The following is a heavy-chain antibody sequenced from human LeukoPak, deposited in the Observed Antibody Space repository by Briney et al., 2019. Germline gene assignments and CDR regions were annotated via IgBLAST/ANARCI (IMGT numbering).Heavy chain of an antibody. V-gene: IGHV3-53*01. J-gene: IGHJ4*02. Sequence: GGSLRLSCAASGFTVSSNYMSWVRQAPGKGLEWVSVIYSGGSTYYADSVKGRFTISRDNSKNTLYLQMNSLRAEDTAVCYCARGSGGYSGYADYWGQGTLDTVSS. CDR2: IYSGGST. CDR3: ARGSGGYSGYADY. D-gene: IGHD5-12*01. CDR1: GFTVSSNY.